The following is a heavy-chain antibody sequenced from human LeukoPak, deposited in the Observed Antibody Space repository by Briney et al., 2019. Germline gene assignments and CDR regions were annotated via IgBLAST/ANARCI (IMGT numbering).Heavy chain of an antibody. D-gene: IGHD2-8*02. J-gene: IGHJ4*02. V-gene: IGHV3-23*01. CDR3: ATYRQVLLPFES. CDR2: ITGSGGST. Sequence: GGSLRLSCAASGFTFSTYGMSWVRQAPGKGLEWVSAITGSGGSTYYADSVRGRFTISRDNSKSTLSLQMNSLRAEDTAIYYCATYRQVLLPFESWGQGTLVTVSS. CDR1: GFTFSTYG.